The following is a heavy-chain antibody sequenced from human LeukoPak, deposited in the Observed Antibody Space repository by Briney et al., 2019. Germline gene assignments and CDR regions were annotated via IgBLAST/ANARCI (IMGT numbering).Heavy chain of an antibody. D-gene: IGHD3-10*01. V-gene: IGHV4-4*07. J-gene: IGHJ5*02. CDR3: ARGGYYGSGNDFRFDP. CDR2: IYTSGST. CDR1: GGSISSYY. Sequence: SETLSLTCTVSGGSISSYYWSWIRQPAGKGLEWIGRIYTSGSTNYNPSLKSRVTMSVDTSKNQFSLKLSSVAAADTAVYYCARGGYYGSGNDFRFDPWGQGTLVTVSS.